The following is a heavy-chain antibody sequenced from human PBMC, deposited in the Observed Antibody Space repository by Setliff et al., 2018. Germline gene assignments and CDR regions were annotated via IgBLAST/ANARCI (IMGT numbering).Heavy chain of an antibody. J-gene: IGHJ5*02. D-gene: IGHD6-13*01. V-gene: IGHV4-4*07. CDR2: IYTSGST. CDR1: GGSISSYY. Sequence: LSLTCTVSGGSISSYYWSWIRQPPGKGLEWIGRIYTSGSTNYNPSLKSRVTMSVDTSKNQFSLKLSSVTAADTAVYYCARDPGIAAAGTLWFDPWGQGTLVTVSS. CDR3: ARDPGIAAAGTLWFDP.